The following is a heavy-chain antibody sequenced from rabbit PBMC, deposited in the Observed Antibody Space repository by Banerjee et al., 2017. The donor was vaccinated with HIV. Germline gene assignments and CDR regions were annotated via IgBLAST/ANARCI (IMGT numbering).Heavy chain of an antibody. CDR3: ARADRDSVWAFGL. Sequence: QSLEESGGDLVKPGASLTLTCTASGFSFSSTYWICWVRQAPGKGLEWIACIYAGSSGTTYYASWAKGRFTISKASSTTVTLQMTGLTAADTATYFCARADRDSVWAFGLWGPGTLVTVS. CDR2: IYAGSSGTT. J-gene: IGHJ4*01. CDR1: GFSFSSTYW. V-gene: IGHV1S40*01. D-gene: IGHD1-1*01.